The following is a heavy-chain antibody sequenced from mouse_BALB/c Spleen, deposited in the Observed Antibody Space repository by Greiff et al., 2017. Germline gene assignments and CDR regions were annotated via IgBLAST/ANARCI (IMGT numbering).Heavy chain of an antibody. Sequence: DVMLVESGGGLVKPGGSLKLSCAASGFTFSSYAMSWVRQSPEKRLEWVAEISSGGSYTYYPDTVTGRFTISRDNAKNTLYLEMSSLRSEDTAMYYCARDYRYDGFAYWGQGTLVTVSA. J-gene: IGHJ3*01. CDR1: GFTFSSYA. D-gene: IGHD2-14*01. V-gene: IGHV5-9-4*01. CDR3: ARDYRYDGFAY. CDR2: ISSGGSYT.